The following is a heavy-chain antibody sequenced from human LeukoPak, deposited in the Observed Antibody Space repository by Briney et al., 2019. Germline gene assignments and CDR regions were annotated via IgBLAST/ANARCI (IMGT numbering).Heavy chain of an antibody. CDR3: ASDSYGYFYFDY. D-gene: IGHD5-18*01. CDR2: IIPIFGTA. V-gene: IGHV1-69*13. Sequence: SVKVSCKASGGTFSSYAISWVRQAPGQGLEWMGGIIPIFGTANYAQKFQGRVTITADESRSTAYMELSSLRSEDTAVYYCASDSYGYFYFDYWGQGTLVTVSS. J-gene: IGHJ4*02. CDR1: GGTFSSYA.